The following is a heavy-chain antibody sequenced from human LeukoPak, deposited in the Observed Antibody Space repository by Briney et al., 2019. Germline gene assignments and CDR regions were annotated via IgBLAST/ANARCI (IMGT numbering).Heavy chain of an antibody. CDR3: ARGLMKYCNHTSCPFDY. D-gene: IGHD2-2*01. Sequence: GGSLRLSCAASGFTFSNYDMHWVRQATGKGLEWVSAIGTAADTFYPGPVKGRFTISRENDKNSVYLHMNSLRAEDTAVYYCARGLMKYCNHTSCPFDYWGQGILVTVSS. J-gene: IGHJ4*02. V-gene: IGHV3-13*01. CDR1: GFTFSNYD. CDR2: IGTAADT.